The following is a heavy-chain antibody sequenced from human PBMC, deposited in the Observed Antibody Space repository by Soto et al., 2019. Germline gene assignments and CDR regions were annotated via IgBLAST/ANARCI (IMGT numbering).Heavy chain of an antibody. CDR1: GFTFSIYA. CDR3: AKMTDYGAVPRVLDY. J-gene: IGHJ4*02. V-gene: IGHV3-23*01. Sequence: EVQLLESGGGLVQPGGSLRLSCAASGFTFSIYAMSWVRQAPGKGLEWVSAISGVGGTTYYADSVKGRFTISRDNSKNTLYLQMNSLRAEDTAVYYCAKMTDYGAVPRVLDYWGQGTLVTVSS. CDR2: ISGVGGTT. D-gene: IGHD4-17*01.